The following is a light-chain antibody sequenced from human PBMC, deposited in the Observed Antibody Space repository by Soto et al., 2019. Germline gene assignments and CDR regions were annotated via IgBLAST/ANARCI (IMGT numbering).Light chain of an antibody. CDR3: QSYDTSLSGCV. CDR2: GNH. Sequence: QSVLTQPPSVSGAPGQRVTISCTGSSSNIGAGSDAHWYQQLPGTAPKLLIYGNHNRPSGVPDRFSGSKSGTSASLAITGLQAEDEADYYCQSYDTSLSGCVFGGGTKVTVL. CDR1: SSNIGAGSD. J-gene: IGLJ3*02. V-gene: IGLV1-40*01.